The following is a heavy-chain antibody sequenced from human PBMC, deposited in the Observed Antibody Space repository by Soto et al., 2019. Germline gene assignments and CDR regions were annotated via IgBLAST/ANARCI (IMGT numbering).Heavy chain of an antibody. CDR1: GFTFSGYG. CDR2: ISYDGGNK. CDR3: AKDRSDYGGSVYYYYYGMDV. Sequence: PGGSLRLSCATSGFTFSGYGMHWVRQAPGKGLEWVSVISYDGGNKYYSDSVKGRFTISRDNSKNTLYLQMNGLRGDDTAVYYCAKDRSDYGGSVYYYYYGMDVWGQGTTVTVSS. J-gene: IGHJ6*02. D-gene: IGHD4-17*01. V-gene: IGHV3-30*18.